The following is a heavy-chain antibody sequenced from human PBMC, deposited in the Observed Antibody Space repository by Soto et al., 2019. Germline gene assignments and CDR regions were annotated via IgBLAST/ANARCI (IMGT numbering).Heavy chain of an antibody. CDR1: GYTFTSYG. V-gene: IGHV1-18*01. CDR2: ISAYNGNT. D-gene: IGHD1-1*01. Sequence: ASVKVSCKASGYTFTSYGISWVRQAPGQGLEWMGWISAYNGNTNYAQKLQGRVTMTTDTSTSTAYMELRSLRSDDTAVYYCVAEYKLERSYYWGQGTLVTVSS. CDR3: VAEYKLERSYY. J-gene: IGHJ4*02.